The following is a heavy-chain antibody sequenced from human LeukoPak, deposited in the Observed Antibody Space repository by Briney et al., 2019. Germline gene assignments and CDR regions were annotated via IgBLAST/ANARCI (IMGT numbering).Heavy chain of an antibody. CDR3: ARRGYSSGWSTLTPFDY. Sequence: GSSVKVSCKASGGTFSSYAISWVRQASGQGLEWMGGIIPIFGTANYAQKFQGRVTITADESTSTAYMELSSLRSEDTAVYYCARRGYSSGWSTLTPFDYWGQGTLVTVSS. CDR2: IIPIFGTA. CDR1: GGTFSSYA. V-gene: IGHV1-69*01. D-gene: IGHD6-19*01. J-gene: IGHJ4*02.